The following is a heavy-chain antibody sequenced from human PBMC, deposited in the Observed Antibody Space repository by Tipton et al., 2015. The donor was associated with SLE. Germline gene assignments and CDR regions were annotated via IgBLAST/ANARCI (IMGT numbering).Heavy chain of an antibody. Sequence: QLVQSGAEVKQPGASVKVSCKSSGXXFXXXXFHXXXQAPXHMLEWMGRINAGNDNTKYSQKFQDRVTIIRDTSASTIYMELSSLRSEXTAVYYCAWGGGYCXXXSCQWGVDYWXQGTLVTXXS. CDR1: GXXFXXXX. D-gene: IGHD2-15*01. CDR2: INAGNDNT. V-gene: IGHV1-3*01. J-gene: IGHJ4*02. CDR3: AWGGGYCXXXSCQWGVDY.